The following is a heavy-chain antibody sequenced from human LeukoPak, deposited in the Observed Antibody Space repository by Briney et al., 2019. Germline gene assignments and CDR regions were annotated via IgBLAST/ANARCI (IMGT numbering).Heavy chain of an antibody. J-gene: IGHJ4*02. CDR2: ISGSGGST. CDR3: AKGPSTVTKSLDY. Sequence: GGSLRLSCAASGFTFSDYYMCWIRQAPGKGLEWVSAISGSGGSTYYADSVKGRFTISRDNSKNTLYLQMNSLRAEDTAVYYCAKGPSTVTKSLDYWGQGTLVTVSS. CDR1: GFTFSDYY. V-gene: IGHV3-23*01. D-gene: IGHD4-17*01.